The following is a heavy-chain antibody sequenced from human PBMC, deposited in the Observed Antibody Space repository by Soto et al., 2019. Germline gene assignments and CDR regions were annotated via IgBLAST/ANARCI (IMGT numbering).Heavy chain of an antibody. D-gene: IGHD3-3*01. CDR3: ARVDTIFGVVIRYYYGMDV. V-gene: IGHV3-23*01. CDR2: LSDGGGST. CDR1: GFTFSNYA. Sequence: EVQLLESGGGLVQPGGSLRLSCAASGFTFSNYAMSWVRQAPGKGLEWVSGLSDGGGSTFYADSVKGRFTISRDNAKNTLYLQMSSLRAEDTAVYYCARVDTIFGVVIRYYYGMDVWGQGTTVTVSS. J-gene: IGHJ6*02.